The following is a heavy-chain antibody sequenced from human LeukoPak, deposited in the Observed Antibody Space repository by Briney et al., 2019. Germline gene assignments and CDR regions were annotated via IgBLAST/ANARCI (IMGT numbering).Heavy chain of an antibody. D-gene: IGHD3-9*01. CDR2: ISYDGSNK. CDR1: GFTFSSYG. CDR3: ARDPDQYYDILTGGDY. Sequence: GGSLRLSCAASGFTFSSYGMHWVRQAPGKGLEWVAVISYDGSNKYYADSVKGRFTISRDNSKNTLYLQMNSLRAEDTAVYYCARDPDQYYDILTGGDYWGQGTLVTVSS. V-gene: IGHV3-30*19. J-gene: IGHJ4*02.